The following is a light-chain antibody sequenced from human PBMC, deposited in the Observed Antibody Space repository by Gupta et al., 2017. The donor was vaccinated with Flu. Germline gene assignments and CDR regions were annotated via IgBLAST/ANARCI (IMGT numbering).Light chain of an antibody. CDR2: EVS. V-gene: IGLV2-14*01. Sequence: QSALTQPASVSGSPGQSITISCTGTSSDVGGYNYVSWYQHHPGKVPELMIYEVSNRPSGVSNRFSGSKSGNTASLTISGLQAEDEADYYCTSYTSMRTLVFGGGTKLTVL. CDR3: TSYTSMRTLV. CDR1: SSDVGGYNY. J-gene: IGLJ2*01.